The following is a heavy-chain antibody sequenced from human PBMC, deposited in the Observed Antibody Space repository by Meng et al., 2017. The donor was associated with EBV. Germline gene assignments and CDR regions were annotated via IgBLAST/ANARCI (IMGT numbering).Heavy chain of an antibody. V-gene: IGHV1-2*06. CDR3: ARVGIAVAGTGDY. D-gene: IGHD6-19*01. Sequence: QGQLGRSGAAVKKPGASVKVSCKASGYTFTGYYMHWVRQAPGQGLEWMGRINPNSGGTNYAQKFQGRVTMTRDTSISTAYMELSRLRSDDTAVYYCARVGIAVAGTGDYWGQGTLVTVSS. CDR2: INPNSGGT. J-gene: IGHJ4*02. CDR1: GYTFTGYY.